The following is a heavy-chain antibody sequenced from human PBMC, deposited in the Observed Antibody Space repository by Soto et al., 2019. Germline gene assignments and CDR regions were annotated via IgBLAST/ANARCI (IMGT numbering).Heavy chain of an antibody. CDR3: GRGRSGQIVVFY. CDR1: GFTFTSSA. J-gene: IGHJ4*02. V-gene: IGHV1-2*02. CDR2: IGPESGAT. D-gene: IGHD1-26*01. Sequence: ASVKVSCKASGFTFTSSAVQWVRQAPEQGPEWMGEIGPESGATRYAQKFQGRVTMTRDMSITTVYMELNNLSPDDTAVYYCGRGRSGQIVVFYWGQGTPVTVSS.